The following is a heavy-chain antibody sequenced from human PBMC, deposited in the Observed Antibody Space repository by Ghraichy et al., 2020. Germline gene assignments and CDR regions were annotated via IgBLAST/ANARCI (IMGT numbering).Heavy chain of an antibody. V-gene: IGHV4-34*01. Sequence: SETLSLTCAVYGGSFSGYYWSWIRQSPGKGLEWIGEINHSGSTNYNPSLKSRVTISIDTSKNQFSLKLSSVTAADTAVYYCARSGGPYNWFDPWGQGTLVTVSS. CDR2: INHSGST. CDR3: ARSGGPYNWFDP. D-gene: IGHD3-10*01. J-gene: IGHJ5*02. CDR1: GGSFSGYY.